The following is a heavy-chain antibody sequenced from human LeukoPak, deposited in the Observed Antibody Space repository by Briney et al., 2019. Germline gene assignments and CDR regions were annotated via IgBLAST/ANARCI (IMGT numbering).Heavy chain of an antibody. CDR2: ISYDGDYQ. J-gene: IGHJ4*02. CDR1: GFTFTNYA. Sequence: GGSLRLSCAASGFTFTNYAIHWVRQAPGKGLEWVAVISYDGDYQYYADSVKGRFTISRDNSKNTLYLQMNSLRPEDTAVYYCARDSYDYGDYGNSFDYWGREPWSPSPQ. D-gene: IGHD4-17*01. V-gene: IGHV3-30*04. CDR3: ARDSYDYGDYGNSFDY.